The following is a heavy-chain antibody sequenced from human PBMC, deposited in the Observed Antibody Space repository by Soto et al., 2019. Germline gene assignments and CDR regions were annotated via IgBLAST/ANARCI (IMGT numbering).Heavy chain of an antibody. J-gene: IGHJ3*02. CDR1: GFTFSSYW. Sequence: GGSLRLSCAASGFTFSSYWMHWVRQAPGKGLVWVSRINSDGSSTSYADSVKGRFTISRDNAKNTLYLQMNSLRAEDTAVYYCASSRYYDILTGYSIDAFDIWGQGTIVTVSS. V-gene: IGHV3-74*01. CDR3: ASSRYYDILTGYSIDAFDI. CDR2: INSDGSST. D-gene: IGHD3-9*01.